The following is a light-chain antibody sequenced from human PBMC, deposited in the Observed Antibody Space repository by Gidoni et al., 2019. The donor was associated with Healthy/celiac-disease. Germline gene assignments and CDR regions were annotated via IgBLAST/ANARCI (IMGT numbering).Light chain of an antibody. V-gene: IGKV1-9*01. Sequence: DLQLTQSPSFLSASVGDRVTITCRASQGISSYLAWYQQKPGKAPKLLIYAASTLQSGVPSRFSGSGSGTEFTLTISSLQPEDFATYYCQQRNIFGGGTKVEIK. CDR1: QGISSY. CDR2: AAS. CDR3: QQRNI. J-gene: IGKJ4*01.